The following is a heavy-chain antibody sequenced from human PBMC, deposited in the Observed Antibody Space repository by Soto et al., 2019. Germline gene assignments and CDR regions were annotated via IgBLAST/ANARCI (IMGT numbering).Heavy chain of an antibody. CDR2: IYDSGRI. V-gene: IGHV4-59*01. Sequence: QLRESGPGLVKPSETLSLTCNVSGGSINNYYWSWVRQPPGRGLEWIGYIYDSGRINYNPSLKSRITMSVDSSKNQFSLKVKSVIAADTGVYYCARQMGVGGGMDVWGHGTTVTVSS. CDR3: ARQMGVGGGMDV. D-gene: IGHD3-16*01. CDR1: GGSINNYY. J-gene: IGHJ6*02.